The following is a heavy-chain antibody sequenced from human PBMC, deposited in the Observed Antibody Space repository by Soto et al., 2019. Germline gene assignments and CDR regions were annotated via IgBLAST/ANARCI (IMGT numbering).Heavy chain of an antibody. D-gene: IGHD5-12*01. CDR2: IYPGDSDT. Sequence: GESLKISCKGPGYSCTSYWIGWVRQMPGKGLEWVGIIYPGDSDTRYSPSFQGQVTISADKSISTAYLQLSGLRSEDTATYYCAGDLYSDTWSPPLYYGLDVWGPGTTVTVSS. V-gene: IGHV5-51*01. J-gene: IGHJ6*02. CDR3: AGDLYSDTWSPPLYYGLDV. CDR1: GYSCTSYW.